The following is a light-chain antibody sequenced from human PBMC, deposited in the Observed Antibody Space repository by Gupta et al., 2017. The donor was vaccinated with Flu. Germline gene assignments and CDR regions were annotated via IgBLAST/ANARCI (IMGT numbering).Light chain of an antibody. J-gene: IGKJ1*01. V-gene: IGKV3-11*01. CDR2: AAS. Sequence: EIVLTQSPATLSLSPGARATLSCRASQSVSSYLAWYQQQPGPAPRPLIYAASNRATGLPAKFSGSGSRTDFTLTISSLEPEDFAVYYCQQRSNWPRGFGQGTKVEIK. CDR1: QSVSSY. CDR3: QQRSNWPRG.